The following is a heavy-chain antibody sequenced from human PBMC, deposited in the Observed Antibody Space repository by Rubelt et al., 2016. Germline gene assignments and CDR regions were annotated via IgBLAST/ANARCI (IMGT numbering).Heavy chain of an antibody. CDR2: INHSGST. Sequence: QVQLQQWGAGLLKPSETLSLTCAVYGGSFSGYYWSWIRQPPGKGLEWIGEINHSGSTNYNPSHKLRVTISVDTSKNQCSRKLSFVTAVDTAVYYCARNGRLLYYFDYWGQGTLVTVSS. J-gene: IGHJ4*02. D-gene: IGHD2-8*01. CDR3: ARNGRLLYYFDY. CDR1: GGSFSGYY. V-gene: IGHV4-34*01.